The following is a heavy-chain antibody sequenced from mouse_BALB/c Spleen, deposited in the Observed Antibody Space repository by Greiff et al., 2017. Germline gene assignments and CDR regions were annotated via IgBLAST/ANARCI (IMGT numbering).Heavy chain of an antibody. CDR1: GFTFSSFG. V-gene: IGHV5-17*02. CDR2: ISSGSSTI. CDR3: ARDDGYYGAY. D-gene: IGHD2-3*01. Sequence: VQLKESGGGLVQPGGSRKLSCAASGFTFSSFGMHWVRQAPEKGLEWVAYISSGSSTIYYADTVKGRFTISRDNPKNTLFLQMTSLRSEDTAMYYCARDDGYYGAYWGQGTLVTVSA. J-gene: IGHJ3*01.